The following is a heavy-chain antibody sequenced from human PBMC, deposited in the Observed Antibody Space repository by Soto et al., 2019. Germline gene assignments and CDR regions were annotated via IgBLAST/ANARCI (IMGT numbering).Heavy chain of an antibody. J-gene: IGHJ4*02. V-gene: IGHV1-69*01. CDR2: IVPIYRTA. D-gene: IGHD6-13*01. Sequence: QVQLVQSGAEVKKPGSSVKVSCKASGGTFSSYRINWVRQAPGQGLEWVGGIVPIYRTADYAQKFQGRVTITADESARTAYIELRSLKSQDTAVYYCARESGATLSSSWGQGTLGTVSS. CDR1: GGTFSSYR. CDR3: ARESGATLSSS.